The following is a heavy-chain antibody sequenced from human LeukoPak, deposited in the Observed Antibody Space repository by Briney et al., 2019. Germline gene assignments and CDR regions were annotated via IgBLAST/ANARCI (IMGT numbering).Heavy chain of an antibody. CDR2: IYPGDSDT. D-gene: IGHD3-10*01. Sequence: GGALEISCKGSGSSFTSYWIGRVRQMPGKGLEGMGIIYPGDSDTRYSPSFQGQVTISADKSITTAYLQWSSLKASDTAMYFCVSGAGDSYFDYWGQGTLVTVSS. CDR1: GSSFTSYW. V-gene: IGHV5-51*01. CDR3: VSGAGDSYFDY. J-gene: IGHJ4*02.